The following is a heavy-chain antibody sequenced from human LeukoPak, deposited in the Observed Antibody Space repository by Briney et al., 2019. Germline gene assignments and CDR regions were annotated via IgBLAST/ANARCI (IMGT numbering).Heavy chain of an antibody. CDR1: GFTFSSYA. CDR2: ISGSGGSA. Sequence: GGSLRLSCAASGFTFSSYAMSWVRQAPGKGLEWVSGISGSGGSAYYADSLKGRFTISRDNSKNTLYLQMNSLRAEDTAVYYCAKALYIVVVVAATELDYWGQGTLVTVSS. D-gene: IGHD2-15*01. V-gene: IGHV3-23*01. CDR3: AKALYIVVVVAATELDY. J-gene: IGHJ4*02.